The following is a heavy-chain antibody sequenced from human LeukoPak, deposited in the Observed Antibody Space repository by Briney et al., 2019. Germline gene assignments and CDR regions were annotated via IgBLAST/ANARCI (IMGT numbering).Heavy chain of an antibody. CDR2: VNSDGSGT. CDR1: GFTFSRFS. CDR3: VCLGLGGLSLD. Sequence: GGSLRLSCAASGFTFSRFSMHWVRHAPGKGLVWVSHVNSDGSGTDYADSVKGRFTISRDNAKNTLYLQMNSLRVEDTAVYYCVCLGLGGLSLDWGQGTLVTVSS. D-gene: IGHD3-16*01. J-gene: IGHJ4*02. V-gene: IGHV3-74*01.